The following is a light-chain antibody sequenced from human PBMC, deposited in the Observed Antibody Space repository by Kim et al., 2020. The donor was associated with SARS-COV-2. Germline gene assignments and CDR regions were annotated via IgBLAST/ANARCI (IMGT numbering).Light chain of an antibody. Sequence: AGERATLSCRARQSVSSSVAWYRQRPGQARRRLICGAATRATGIPARFSGSGSGTGLTRTISSLQSEDLGVYYCQQYSKWPAWRFGQGAKVDIE. CDR1: QSVSSS. V-gene: IGKV3-15*01. J-gene: IGKJ1*01. CDR2: GAA. CDR3: QQYSKWPAWR.